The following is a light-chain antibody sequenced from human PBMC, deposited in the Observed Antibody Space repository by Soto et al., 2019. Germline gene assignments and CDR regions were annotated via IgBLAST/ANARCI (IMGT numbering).Light chain of an antibody. CDR3: QQYKSYSPYT. Sequence: DILMTQSPSTLSASVGDRVTITCRASESISRWLAWYQQKPGQAPKLLIHRASTLATGVPSRISCSGSGTDFTLTISNLQPDDFATYYCQQYKSYSPYTFGQGTKVDI. CDR1: ESISRW. V-gene: IGKV1-5*03. CDR2: RAS. J-gene: IGKJ2*01.